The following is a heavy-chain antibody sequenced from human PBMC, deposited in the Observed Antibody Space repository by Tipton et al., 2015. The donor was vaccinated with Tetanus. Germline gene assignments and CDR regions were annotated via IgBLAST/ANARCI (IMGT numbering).Heavy chain of an antibody. J-gene: IGHJ6*02. Sequence: QVQLVQSGAEVKKPGASVKVSCKASGYTFTSYGISWVRQAPGQGLEWMGWISAYNGNTNYAQKLQGRVTMTTDTSTSTAYMELRSLRSDDTAVYYCARDRYDILTGCEYGMDVWGQGTTVTVSS. V-gene: IGHV1-18*01. CDR2: ISAYNGNT. CDR1: GYTFTSYG. CDR3: ARDRYDILTGCEYGMDV. D-gene: IGHD3-9*01.